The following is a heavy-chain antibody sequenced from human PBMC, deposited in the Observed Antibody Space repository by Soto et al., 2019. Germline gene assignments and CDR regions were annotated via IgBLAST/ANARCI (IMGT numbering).Heavy chain of an antibody. Sequence: QVQLVESGGGVVQPGPSLRLSCVASGFTFSSYGMDWVRQAPGKGLEWVAIIWNDGTNQYYGDSVKGRFFISRDNGKNTVYLQMNNLRVEDTALYYCARGGLTVAALPFDYWGQGTRVTVSS. D-gene: IGHD6-19*01. V-gene: IGHV3-33*01. CDR1: GFTFSSYG. CDR2: IWNDGTNQ. CDR3: ARGGLTVAALPFDY. J-gene: IGHJ4*02.